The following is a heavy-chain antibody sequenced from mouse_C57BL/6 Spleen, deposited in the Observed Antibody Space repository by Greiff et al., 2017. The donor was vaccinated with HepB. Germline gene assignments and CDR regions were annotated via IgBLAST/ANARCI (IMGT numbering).Heavy chain of an antibody. Sequence: VQLQQSGPELVKPGASVKISCKASGYAFSSSWMNWVKQRPGKGLEWIGRIYPGDGDTNYNGKFKGKATLTADKSSSTAYMQLSSLTSEDSAVYFCARWYYGSGGEAYYFDYWGQGTTLTVSS. CDR2: IYPGDGDT. D-gene: IGHD1-1*01. J-gene: IGHJ2*01. CDR3: ARWYYGSGGEAYYFDY. V-gene: IGHV1-82*01. CDR1: GYAFSSSW.